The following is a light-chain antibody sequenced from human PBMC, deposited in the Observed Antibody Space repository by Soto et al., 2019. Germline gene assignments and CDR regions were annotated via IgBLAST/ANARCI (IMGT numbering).Light chain of an antibody. Sequence: SALTQPASVSGSAGQSITISCSGTMRDVGAYNLVSWYQQHPGTAPKLIIYEVRNRPSGISSRFSGSRSGNTASLTISGLQSEDEADYYCSSYTTSSSYVFGAGTKLTVL. J-gene: IGLJ1*01. CDR3: SSYTTSSSYV. CDR1: MRDVGAYNL. V-gene: IGLV2-14*01. CDR2: EVR.